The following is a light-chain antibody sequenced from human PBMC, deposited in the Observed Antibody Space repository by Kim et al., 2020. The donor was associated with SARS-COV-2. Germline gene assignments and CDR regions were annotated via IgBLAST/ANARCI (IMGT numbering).Light chain of an antibody. J-gene: IGKJ1*01. CDR2: GAS. CDR1: QAVTSNY. V-gene: IGKV3-20*01. CDR3: QQYSSSPAT. Sequence: EIVLTQSPGTLSLSPGERATLSCRASQAVTSNYLAWYQQNPDQPPRLLIYGASSRATGIPDRFSGSGSGTDFTLTISRLEPEDFAVYYCQQYSSSPATFGRGTKVDIK.